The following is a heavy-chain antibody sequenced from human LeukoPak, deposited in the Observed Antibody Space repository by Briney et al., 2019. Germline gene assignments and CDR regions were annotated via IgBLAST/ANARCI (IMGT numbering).Heavy chain of an antibody. Sequence: ASVKVSCKTSGFTFVNYGFSWARQAPGQGLEWMGWINGYNGDTKYAQKVQGRVTMTADTSTSTVYMEMRSLRCDDTAVYYCAREFCSGTCHLEYWGQGSLVTVS. J-gene: IGHJ4*02. V-gene: IGHV1-18*01. CDR3: AREFCSGTCHLEY. D-gene: IGHD2-15*01. CDR1: GFTFVNYG. CDR2: INGYNGDT.